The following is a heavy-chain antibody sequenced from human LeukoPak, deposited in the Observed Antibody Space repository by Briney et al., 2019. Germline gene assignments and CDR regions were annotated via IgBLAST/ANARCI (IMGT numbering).Heavy chain of an antibody. J-gene: IGHJ5*01. CDR2: ISYDGSNK. D-gene: IGHD3-3*01. CDR3: ARGSASAPTS. Sequence: GGSLRLSCAASGFSIRGHNMHWVRQAPGKGLEWVAVISYDGSNKYYADSVKGRFTISRDNSKNTLYLQMNSLRAEDTAVYYCARGSASAPTSW. CDR1: GFSIRGHN. V-gene: IGHV3-30*19.